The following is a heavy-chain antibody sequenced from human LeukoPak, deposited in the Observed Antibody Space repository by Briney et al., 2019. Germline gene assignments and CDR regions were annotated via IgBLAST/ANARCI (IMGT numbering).Heavy chain of an antibody. CDR3: ASLSAYDSSGYYPR. CDR2: INPNSGGT. Sequence: ASVKVSCKASGYTFTGYYMHWVRQAPGQGLEWMGWINPNSGGTNYAQKFQGRVTMTRDTSISTAYMELSRLRSDDMAVYYCASLSAYDSSGYYPRWGQGTLVTVSS. V-gene: IGHV1-2*02. D-gene: IGHD3-22*01. J-gene: IGHJ4*02. CDR1: GYTFTGYY.